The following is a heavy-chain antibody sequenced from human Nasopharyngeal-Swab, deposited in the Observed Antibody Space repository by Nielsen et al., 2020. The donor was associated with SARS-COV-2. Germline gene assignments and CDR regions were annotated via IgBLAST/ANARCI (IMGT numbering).Heavy chain of an antibody. CDR1: GFSFSSYG. J-gene: IGHJ4*01. D-gene: IGHD6-13*01. CDR2: IRYDGCNK. Sequence: GESLKISCEASGFSFSSYGMRWVRQVPGKGLEWVAFIRYDGCNKYYADSFKGRFTISRDNSKNTLYLQMNSLRAEDTAVYYCAKEWDSGSWYYFDNWGQGTLVTVSS. V-gene: IGHV3-30*02. CDR3: AKEWDSGSWYYFDN.